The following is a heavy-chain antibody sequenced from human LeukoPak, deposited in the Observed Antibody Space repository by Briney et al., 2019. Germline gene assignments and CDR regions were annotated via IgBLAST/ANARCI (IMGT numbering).Heavy chain of an antibody. CDR1: GLTFGNYW. D-gene: IGHD4-17*01. V-gene: IGHV3-48*01. CDR3: GREGSYGDYVGY. Sequence: GGSLRLSCAASGLTFGNYWMHWVRQAPGKGLEWVSYISSSSSTIYYADSVKGRFTISRDNAKNSLYLQMNSLRGEDTAVYYCGREGSYGDYVGYGGEGTVVTVS. J-gene: IGHJ4*02. CDR2: ISSSSSTI.